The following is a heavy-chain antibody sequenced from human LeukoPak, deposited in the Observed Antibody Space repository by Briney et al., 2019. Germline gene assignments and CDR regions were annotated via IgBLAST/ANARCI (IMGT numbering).Heavy chain of an antibody. CDR2: INPNSGST. D-gene: IGHD3-10*01. Sequence: ASVKVSCKASGYTFTAYYIHWVRQAPGQGVEWMGFINPNSGSTNYAQNFQGRVTMTRDTSISTAYMELSSLRSDDTAVYYCARDLEGYHYGSGNYPQWGQGTLVTVSS. V-gene: IGHV1-2*02. CDR1: GYTFTAYY. CDR3: ARDLEGYHYGSGNYPQ. J-gene: IGHJ4*02.